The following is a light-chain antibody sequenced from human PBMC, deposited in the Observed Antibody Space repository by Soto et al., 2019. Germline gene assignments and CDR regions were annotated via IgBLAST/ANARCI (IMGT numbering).Light chain of an antibody. CDR1: QSVSSSY. J-gene: IGKJ3*01. Sequence: IVMTQSPATLSVSPGERATLSCRASQSVSSSYLAWYQHKPGQAPRLLIYGASSRATGVPDRFSASGSGTDFTLTISRLEPEDFAVYYCQQYGRSPFTFGPGTKVDIK. CDR2: GAS. CDR3: QQYGRSPFT. V-gene: IGKV3-20*01.